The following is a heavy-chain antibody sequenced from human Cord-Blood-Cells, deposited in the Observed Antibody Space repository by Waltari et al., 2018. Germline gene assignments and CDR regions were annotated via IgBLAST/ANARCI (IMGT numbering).Heavy chain of an antibody. CDR1: GGSFSGYY. D-gene: IGHD6-19*01. Sequence: QVQLQQWGAGLLKPSETLSLTWAVDGGSFSGYYWSWIRQPPGKGLEWIGEINHSGSTNYNPSLKSRVTISVDTSKNQFSRKLSSVTAADTAVYYCARVGRYSSGWYTGGSDYWGQGTLVTVSS. CDR3: ARVGRYSSGWYTGGSDY. CDR2: INHSGST. J-gene: IGHJ4*02. V-gene: IGHV4-34*01.